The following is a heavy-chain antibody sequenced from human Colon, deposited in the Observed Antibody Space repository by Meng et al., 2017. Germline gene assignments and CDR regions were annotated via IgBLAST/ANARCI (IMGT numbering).Heavy chain of an antibody. D-gene: IGHD4-23*01. J-gene: IGHJ4*02. V-gene: IGHV4-4*02. CDR2: IDHRGDP. CDR3: ARHGGYYQDY. CDR1: GGSITTNSY. Sequence: QFQLLESGPGLVKPSGTLSLTCAVSGGSITTNSYWSWVRQSPEKGLEWIGQIDHRGDPYYNPSLKSRVTMSVDRSKSQVSLQLTSVTAADTAVYYCARHGGYYQDYWGQGTLVTVSS.